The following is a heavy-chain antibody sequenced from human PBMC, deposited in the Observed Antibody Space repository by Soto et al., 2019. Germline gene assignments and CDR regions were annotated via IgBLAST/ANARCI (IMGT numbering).Heavy chain of an antibody. CDR2: ISYDGSNK. Sequence: GGSLRLSCAASGFTFSSYAMHWVRQAPGKGLEWVAVISYDGSNKYYADSVKGRFTISRDNSKNTLYLQMNSLRAEDTAVYYCARDGVAVGTYYYGMDVWGQGTTVTVSS. J-gene: IGHJ6*02. CDR3: ARDGVAVGTYYYGMDV. V-gene: IGHV3-30-3*01. CDR1: GFTFSSYA. D-gene: IGHD6-19*01.